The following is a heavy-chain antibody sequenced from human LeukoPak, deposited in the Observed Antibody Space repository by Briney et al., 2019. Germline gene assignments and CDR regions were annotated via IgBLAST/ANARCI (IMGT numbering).Heavy chain of an antibody. D-gene: IGHD6-19*01. CDR1: GFTFSSYS. CDR3: ARDQVADRFDY. Sequence: GGSLRLSCAASGFTFSSYSMNWVRQAPGKGLEWVSSISSSSSYIYYADSVKGRFTISRDNAKNSLYLQMNSLRAEDTAVYYCARDQVADRFDYWGRGTLVTVSS. V-gene: IGHV3-21*01. J-gene: IGHJ4*02. CDR2: ISSSSSYI.